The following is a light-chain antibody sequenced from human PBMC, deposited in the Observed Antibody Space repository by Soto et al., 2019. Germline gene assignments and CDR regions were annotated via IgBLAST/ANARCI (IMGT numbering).Light chain of an antibody. CDR3: QQYGGSPPT. CDR1: QSVSSSY. V-gene: IGKV3-20*01. CDR2: GAS. J-gene: IGKJ1*01. Sequence: EMVLTQSPGTLSLSPGERATLPCRASQSVSSSYLAWYQQKPGQAPRLLIYGASTRATGIPDRFSGSGSGTDFTLAITRLEPEDFAVYYCQQYGGSPPTFGQGTKV.